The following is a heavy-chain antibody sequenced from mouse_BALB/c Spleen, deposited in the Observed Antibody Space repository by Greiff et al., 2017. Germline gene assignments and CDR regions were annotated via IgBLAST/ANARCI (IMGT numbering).Heavy chain of an antibody. D-gene: IGHD1-1*01. Sequence: EVKLVESGGGLVKPGGSLKLSCAASGFTFSDYYMYWVRQTPEKRLEWVATISDGGSYTYYPDSVKGRFTISRDNAKNNLYLQMSSLKSEDTAMYYCARGGNDYGSSRYYYAMDYWGQGTSVTVSS. CDR1: GFTFSDYY. J-gene: IGHJ4*01. V-gene: IGHV5-4*02. CDR3: ARGGNDYGSSRYYYAMDY. CDR2: ISDGGSYT.